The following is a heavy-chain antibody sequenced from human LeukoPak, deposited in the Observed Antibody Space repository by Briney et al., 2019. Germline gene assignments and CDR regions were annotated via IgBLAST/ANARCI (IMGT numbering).Heavy chain of an antibody. CDR1: GFTFSSYA. Sequence: GGSLRLSSAASGFTFSSYAMSWVRQAPGKGLEWVSAISGSGGSTYYADSVKGRFTISRDNSKNTLYLQMNSLRAEDTAVYYCAKDHSSSFYNWFDPWGQGTLVTVSS. V-gene: IGHV3-23*01. D-gene: IGHD6-13*01. CDR2: ISGSGGST. CDR3: AKDHSSSFYNWFDP. J-gene: IGHJ5*02.